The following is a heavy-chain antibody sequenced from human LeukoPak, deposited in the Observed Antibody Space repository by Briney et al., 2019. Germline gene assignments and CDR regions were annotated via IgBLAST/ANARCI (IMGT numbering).Heavy chain of an antibody. CDR1: GGSITSGGYY. J-gene: IGHJ4*02. CDR2: IYKTGST. V-gene: IGHV4-31*03. CDR3: ARDVLR. Sequence: PSQTLSLTCTVSGGSITSGGYYWSWIRQRPGEGLEWIGYIYKTGSTYYNPSLKSRVTMSVDTSRNQFSLKLNSVTAADTAVYYCARDVLRWGQGTLVTVSS.